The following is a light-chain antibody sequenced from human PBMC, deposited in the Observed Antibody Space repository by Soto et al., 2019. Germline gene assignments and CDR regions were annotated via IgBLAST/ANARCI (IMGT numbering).Light chain of an antibody. J-gene: IGKJ1*01. V-gene: IGKV1-39*01. CDR1: QSINTS. CDR2: GAS. CDR3: QQTYHSRPWT. Sequence: DIQVTQSPSSLSASVGDRVTITCRARQSINTSLNWYQQRPGKAPNLLIYGASNLQSGVPSRCSGSGSGTDFTLIISSLQPEHFATYYCQQTYHSRPWTFGRGTKVDIK.